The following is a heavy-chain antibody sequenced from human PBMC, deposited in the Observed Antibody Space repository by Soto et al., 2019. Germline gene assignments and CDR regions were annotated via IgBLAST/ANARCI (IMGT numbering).Heavy chain of an antibody. CDR1: GGTFSSYT. D-gene: IGHD5-12*01. J-gene: IGHJ2*01. CDR3: ARGNHRWLQLWYFDL. V-gene: IGHV1-69*13. Sequence: GASVKVSCKASGGTFSSYTISWVRQAPGQGLEWMGGIIPIFGKANYAQKFQGRVTITADESTSTAYMELSSLRSEDTAVYYCARGNHRWLQLWYFDLWGRGTLVTVS. CDR2: IIPIFGKA.